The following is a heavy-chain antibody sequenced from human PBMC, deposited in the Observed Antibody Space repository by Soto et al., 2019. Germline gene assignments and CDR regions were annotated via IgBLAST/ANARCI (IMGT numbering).Heavy chain of an antibody. CDR1: GGSFSGYY. CDR3: ARGIEYLLWWGIPHYNWFDP. V-gene: IGHV4-34*01. D-gene: IGHD2-21*01. J-gene: IGHJ5*02. Sequence: ASETLSLTCAVYGGSFSGYYWSWIRQPPGKGLEWIGEINHSGSTNYNPSLKSRVTISVDTSKNQFSLKLSSVTAADTAVYYCARGIEYLLWWGIPHYNWFDPWGQGTLVTVSS. CDR2: INHSGST.